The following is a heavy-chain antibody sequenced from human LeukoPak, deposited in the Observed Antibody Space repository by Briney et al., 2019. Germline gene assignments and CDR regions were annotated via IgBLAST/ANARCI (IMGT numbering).Heavy chain of an antibody. CDR2: IDWDDDK. J-gene: IGHJ4*02. D-gene: IGHD6-6*01. CDR1: GFSLSTGGVC. CDR3: ARHSIAARTYDY. Sequence: SGPALVKPTQTLTLTCTFSGFSLSTGGVCVSWIRQPPGKALEWLARIDWDDDKYYSTSLKTRLTISKDTSKNQVVLTMTNMDPVDTATYYCARHSIAARTYDYWGQGALVTVSS. V-gene: IGHV2-70*11.